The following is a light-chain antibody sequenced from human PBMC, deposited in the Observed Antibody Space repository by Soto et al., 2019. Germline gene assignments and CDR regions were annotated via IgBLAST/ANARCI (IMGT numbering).Light chain of an antibody. CDR2: VAS. Sequence: DIQMTQSPSSLSASVGDRVAITCQASQDISNFLNWYQQKPGKAPKLLTYVASDLETGVPSRFSGSGSGTDFTFTISNLQPEDFATYYCQQYDSLPFTFGPGTKVDFK. CDR1: QDISNF. V-gene: IGKV1-33*01. CDR3: QQYDSLPFT. J-gene: IGKJ3*01.